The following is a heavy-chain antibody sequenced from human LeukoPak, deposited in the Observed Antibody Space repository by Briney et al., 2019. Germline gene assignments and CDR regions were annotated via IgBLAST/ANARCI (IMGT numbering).Heavy chain of an antibody. V-gene: IGHV4-30-4*01. CDR1: GVSISSGDYY. Sequence: SQTLSLTCTVSGVSISSGDYYWSWIRQPPGKGLEWIGYIYYSGSTYYNPSLKSRVTISVDTSKNQFSLKLSSVTAADTAVYYCARITIFGVVIREYYFDYWGQGTLVTVSS. D-gene: IGHD3-3*01. J-gene: IGHJ4*02. CDR3: ARITIFGVVIREYYFDY. CDR2: IYYSGST.